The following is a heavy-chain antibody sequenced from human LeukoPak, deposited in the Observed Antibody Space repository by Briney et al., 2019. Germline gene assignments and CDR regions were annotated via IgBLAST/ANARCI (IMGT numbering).Heavy chain of an antibody. CDR1: GYTFTSYD. D-gene: IGHD3-22*01. Sequence: ASVKVSCKASGYTFTSYDINWVRQATGQGLEWMGWMNPNSGNTGYAQKFQGRVTITRNTSISTAYVELSSLRSEDTAVYYCARGGDYYDSSGYYYEDYWGQGTLVTVSS. CDR2: MNPNSGNT. V-gene: IGHV1-8*03. CDR3: ARGGDYYDSSGYYYEDY. J-gene: IGHJ4*02.